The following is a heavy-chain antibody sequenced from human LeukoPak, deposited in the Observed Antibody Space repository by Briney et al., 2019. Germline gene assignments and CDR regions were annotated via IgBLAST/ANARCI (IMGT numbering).Heavy chain of an antibody. D-gene: IGHD3-10*01. Sequence: ASVKVSCKASGCTFSSYTITWVRQAPGQGLEWMGRIIPKVGVSKYAENFQGRVTITADKSTNTAYMEMSSLRSEDTAIYYGALLWFGGNWFDPWGQGTLVTVSS. CDR1: GCTFSSYT. CDR2: IIPKVGVS. CDR3: ALLWFGGNWFDP. V-gene: IGHV1-69*02. J-gene: IGHJ5*02.